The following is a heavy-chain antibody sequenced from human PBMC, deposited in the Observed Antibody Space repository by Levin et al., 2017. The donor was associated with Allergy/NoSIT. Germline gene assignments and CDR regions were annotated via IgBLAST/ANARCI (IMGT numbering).Heavy chain of an antibody. CDR2: IWYDGSNR. J-gene: IGHJ4*02. Sequence: LLLTCAASQFTFRSYGMHWVRQAPGKGLEWVAVIWYDGSNRYYADSVRGRFTISRDNSKNTLYLQMNSLRVEDTAVYYCTTDYYDSSGLTYYFDYWGQGTLVTVSS. CDR1: QFTFRSYG. D-gene: IGHD3-22*01. CDR3: TTDYYDSSGLTYYFDY. V-gene: IGHV3-33*01.